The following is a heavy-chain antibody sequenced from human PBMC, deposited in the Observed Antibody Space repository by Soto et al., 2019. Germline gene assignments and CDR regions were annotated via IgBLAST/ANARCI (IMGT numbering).Heavy chain of an antibody. Sequence: PSETLSLTCTVSGGSISSSSYYWGWIRQPPGKGLEWIWSIYYSGSTYYNPSLKSRVTISVDTSKNQFSLKLSSVTAADTAVYYCARGIRVRGVIITGWFDPWGQGTLVTVSS. D-gene: IGHD3-10*01. CDR1: GGSISSSSYY. CDR2: IYYSGST. V-gene: IGHV4-39*01. CDR3: ARGIRVRGVIITGWFDP. J-gene: IGHJ5*02.